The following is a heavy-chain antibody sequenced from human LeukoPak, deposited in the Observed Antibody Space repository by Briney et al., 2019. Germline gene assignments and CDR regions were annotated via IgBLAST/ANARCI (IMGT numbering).Heavy chain of an antibody. D-gene: IGHD3/OR15-3a*01. CDR2: IYGGGST. CDR3: ARGDGHYFDY. CDR1: GFTVRSNN. V-gene: IGHV3-53*01. Sequence: GGPLRLSCVASGFTVRSNNMSWVRQAPGKGLEWVSVIYGGGSTSYADSVKGRFTISRDNSKNTLSLQMNSLRAEDTAVYYCARGDGHYFDYWGQGALVTVSS. J-gene: IGHJ4*02.